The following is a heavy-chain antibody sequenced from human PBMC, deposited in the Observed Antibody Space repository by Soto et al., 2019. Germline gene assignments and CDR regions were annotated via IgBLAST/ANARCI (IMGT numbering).Heavy chain of an antibody. CDR2: ISTYNGNT. Sequence: ASVKVSCKASGYTFTSHGISWVRQAPGQGLEWMGWISTYNGNTKYAQKLQGRVTVTTDTSTSTAYMELRSLRSDDTAVYYCARVHPRPNIVATIREKDYFDYWGQGTLVTVSS. CDR1: GYTFTSHG. V-gene: IGHV1-18*01. D-gene: IGHD5-12*01. CDR3: ARVHPRPNIVATIREKDYFDY. J-gene: IGHJ4*02.